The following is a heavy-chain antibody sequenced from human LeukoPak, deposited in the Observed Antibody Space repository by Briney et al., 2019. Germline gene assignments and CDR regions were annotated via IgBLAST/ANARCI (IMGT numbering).Heavy chain of an antibody. D-gene: IGHD2-2*02. CDR3: ARADGGHCSSTSCYNYYYMDV. J-gene: IGHJ6*03. CDR2: IYYSGST. CDR1: GGSISSGGYS. V-gene: IGHV4-30-4*07. Sequence: PSETLSLTCVVSGGSISSGGYSWSWIRQPPGKGLEWIGYIYYSGSTYYNPSLKSRVTISVDTSKNQFSLKLSSVTAADTAVYYCARADGGHCSSTSCYNYYYMDVWGKGTTVTVSS.